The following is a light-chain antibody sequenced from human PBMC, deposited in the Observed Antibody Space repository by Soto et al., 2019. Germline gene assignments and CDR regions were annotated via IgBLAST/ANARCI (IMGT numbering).Light chain of an antibody. CDR2: DAS. CDR3: QQRFNWPRFT. J-gene: IGKJ2*01. V-gene: IGKV3-11*01. CDR1: QSVSSY. Sequence: EIVLTQSPATLSLSPGERVTLSCRASQSVSSYLAWYQQKPGQAPRLLIYDASNRATGIPARFSGGGSGTDFTLTISSLEPEDFAVYYCQQRFNWPRFTFGQGTKLEIK.